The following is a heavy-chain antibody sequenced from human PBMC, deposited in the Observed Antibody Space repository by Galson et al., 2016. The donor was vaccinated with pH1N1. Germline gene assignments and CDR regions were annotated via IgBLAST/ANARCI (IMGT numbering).Heavy chain of an antibody. J-gene: IGHJ5*01. CDR2: ISATGGST. CDR1: GFTFRSYA. Sequence: SLRLSCAGSGFTFRSYAMSWVRLAPGKGLQWVSTISATGGSTYYVDSVKGRFTISRDNSRNTLHLQMNGLRAEDTAVYYCARKGLPDSWGQGTLVTVSS. V-gene: IGHV3-23*01. CDR3: ARKGLPDS.